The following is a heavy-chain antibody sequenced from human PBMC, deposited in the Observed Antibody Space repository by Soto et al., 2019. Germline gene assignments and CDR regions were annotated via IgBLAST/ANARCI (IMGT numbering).Heavy chain of an antibody. V-gene: IGHV1-69*02. CDR2: IIPILGIA. CDR3: ASDSAVARTEAVDY. CDR1: GGTFSSYT. J-gene: IGHJ4*02. D-gene: IGHD6-19*01. Sequence: GASVKVSCKASGGTFSSYTISWVRQAPGQGLEWMGRIIPILGIANYAQKFQGRVTITADKSTSTAYMELSSLRSEDTAVYYCASDSAVARTEAVDYWAQGTLVIVSS.